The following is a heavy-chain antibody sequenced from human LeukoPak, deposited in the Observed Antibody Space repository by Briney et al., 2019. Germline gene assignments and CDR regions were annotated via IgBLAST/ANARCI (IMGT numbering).Heavy chain of an antibody. CDR3: ATANVNYYDSSGSFRY. CDR1: GFTFSSYS. J-gene: IGHJ4*02. Sequence: GGSLRLSCAASGFTFSSYSMNWVRQAPGKGLEWVSSISSSSSYIYYADSVMGRFTISRDNAKNSLYLQMNSLRAEDTAVYYCATANVNYYDSSGSFRYWGQGTLVTVSS. CDR2: ISSSSSYI. D-gene: IGHD3-22*01. V-gene: IGHV3-21*01.